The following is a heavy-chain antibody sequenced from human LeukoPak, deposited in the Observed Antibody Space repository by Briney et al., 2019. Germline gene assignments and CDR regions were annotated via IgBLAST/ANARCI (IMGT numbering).Heavy chain of an antibody. Sequence: GGSLRLSCAASGFTVSSNYMSWVRQAPGKGLEWVSVIYSGGSTYYADSVKGRFTISRDNSENTLYLQMGSLRAEDMAVYYCARSSSTTNYYYGMDVWGQGTTVTVSS. V-gene: IGHV3-66*01. CDR3: ARSSSTTNYYYGMDV. J-gene: IGHJ6*02. CDR1: GFTVSSNY. D-gene: IGHD2-2*01. CDR2: IYSGGST.